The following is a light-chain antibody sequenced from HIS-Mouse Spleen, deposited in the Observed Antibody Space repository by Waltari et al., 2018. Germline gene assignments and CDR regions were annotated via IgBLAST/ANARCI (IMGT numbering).Light chain of an antibody. J-gene: IGLJ2*01. CDR1: ALPKKY. CDR2: EDS. V-gene: IGLV3-10*01. CDR3: YSTDSSGNHRV. Sequence: SYELTQPPSVSVSPGQTARITCSGDALPKKYAYWYQQKSGQAPVLVIYEDSKRLSGIPGRFSGSSSGTMATLTISGAQVEDEADYYCYSTDSSGNHRVFGGGTKLTVL.